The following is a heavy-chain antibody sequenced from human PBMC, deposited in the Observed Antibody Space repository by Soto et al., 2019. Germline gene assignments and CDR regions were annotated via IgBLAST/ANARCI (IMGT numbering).Heavy chain of an antibody. V-gene: IGHV1-2*04. J-gene: IGHJ6*02. CDR2: INPNSGGT. Sequence: ASVKVSCKASGYTFTGYYMHWVRQAPGQGLEWMGWINPNSGGTNYAQKFQGWVTMTRDTSISTAYMELSRLRSDDTAVYYCARDPHGDYRDPHYYYWHSYGMDVWGQGTTVTVSS. CDR3: ARDPHGDYRDPHYYYWHSYGMDV. CDR1: GYTFTGYY. D-gene: IGHD4-17*01.